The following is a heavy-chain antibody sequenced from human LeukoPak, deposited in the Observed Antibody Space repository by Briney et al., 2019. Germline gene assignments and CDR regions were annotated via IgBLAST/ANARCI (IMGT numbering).Heavy chain of an antibody. CDR3: ARDWGTSSLYLVN. J-gene: IGHJ4*02. Sequence: GRSLRLSCAASGFTFSSNGMHWVRQAPGKGLECVAFIQNDGSNKKYADSVKGRFTISRDNSKNTLYLQMNSLRAEDTAVYYCARDWGTSSLYLVNWGQGTLVTVSS. CDR1: GFTFSSNG. V-gene: IGHV3-30*02. CDR2: IQNDGSNK. D-gene: IGHD3-16*01.